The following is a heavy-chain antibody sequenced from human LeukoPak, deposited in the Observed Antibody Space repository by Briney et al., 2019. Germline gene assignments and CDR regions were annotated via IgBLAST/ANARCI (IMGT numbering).Heavy chain of an antibody. V-gene: IGHV3-23*01. CDR2: ISGSGESP. CDR3: AKGAYTALYYYYYMDV. Sequence: PGGSLRLSCAASGFTFISYGMSWVRQVPGKGLEWVSTISGSGESPYYPDSLKGRFTISRDNSKNTLYLQMDSLRAGDTAVYYCAKGAYTALYYYYYMDVWGKGTTVTVSS. D-gene: IGHD4-11*01. CDR1: GFTFISYG. J-gene: IGHJ6*03.